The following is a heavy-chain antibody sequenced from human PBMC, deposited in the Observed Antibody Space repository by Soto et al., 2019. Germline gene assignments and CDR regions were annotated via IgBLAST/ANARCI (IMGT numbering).Heavy chain of an antibody. CDR2: ISGSGGTT. Sequence: PGGSLRLSCAASGFTFSNYAMTWVRRAPGKGLEWVSAISGSGGTTYYADSVKGRFTISRDNSKNTLYLQMNSLRAEDTAVYYCAKYRPRSGWNYGLDVWGQGTTVTVSS. CDR1: GFTFSNYA. J-gene: IGHJ6*02. D-gene: IGHD6-19*01. CDR3: AKYRPRSGWNYGLDV. V-gene: IGHV3-23*01.